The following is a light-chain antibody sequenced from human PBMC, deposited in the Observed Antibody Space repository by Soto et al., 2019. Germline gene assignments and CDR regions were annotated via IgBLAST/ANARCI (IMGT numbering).Light chain of an antibody. CDR1: NSKIGAGYD. J-gene: IGLJ1*01. CDR2: DNS. V-gene: IGLV1-40*01. CDR3: QSYDRSLSEV. Sequence: QSVLTQPPSVSGAPGQRVTISCTGSNSKIGAGYDVHWYQQLPGTAPKLLIYDNSNRPSGVPDRFSGSKSGTSASLAITGLQAEDEADYYCQSYDRSLSEVFGPGTKLTVL.